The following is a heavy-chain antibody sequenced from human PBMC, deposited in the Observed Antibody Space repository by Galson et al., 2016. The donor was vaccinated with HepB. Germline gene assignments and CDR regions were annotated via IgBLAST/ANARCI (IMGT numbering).Heavy chain of an antibody. V-gene: IGHV5-51*01. J-gene: IGHJ4*02. D-gene: IGHD6-13*01. CDR1: GYSFTNYW. Sequence: QSGADVKKPGESLKISCKVFGYSFTNYWIGWVRQMPEKGLEWMGIIYPGDSDTRYNPSLQGQVSISADKSISSVYLQWSSLKASETAMYYCAKGHRHGLTWYLTFWGQGTLVTVSS. CDR3: AKGHRHGLTWYLTF. CDR2: IYPGDSDT.